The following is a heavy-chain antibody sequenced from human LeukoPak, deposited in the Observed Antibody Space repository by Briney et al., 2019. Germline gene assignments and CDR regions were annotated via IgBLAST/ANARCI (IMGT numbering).Heavy chain of an antibody. V-gene: IGHV3-30*03. J-gene: IGHJ4*02. D-gene: IGHD2-2*02. CDR2: ISYDGSNK. Sequence: GRSLRLSCAASGFTFSSYGMHWVRQAPGMGLEWVAVISYDGSNKYYADSEKGRFTISRDISKNTLYLQMNSLRAEDTAVYYCASASNTALDYWGQGTLVTVSS. CDR1: GFTFSSYG. CDR3: ASASNTALDY.